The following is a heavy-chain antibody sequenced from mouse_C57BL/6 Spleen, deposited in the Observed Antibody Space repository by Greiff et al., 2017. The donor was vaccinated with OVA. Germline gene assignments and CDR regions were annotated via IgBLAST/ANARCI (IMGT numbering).Heavy chain of an antibody. CDR3: ARGSSGYGFAY. D-gene: IGHD3-2*02. V-gene: IGHV1-18*01. CDR1: GYTFTDYN. Sequence: EVKLQESGPELVKPGASVKIPCKASGYTFTDYNMDWVKQSHGKSLEWIGDINPNNGGTIYNQKFKGKATLTVDKSSSTAYMKIRSLTSEDTAVYYCARGSSGYGFAYWGQGTLVTVSA. CDR2: INPNNGGT. J-gene: IGHJ3*01.